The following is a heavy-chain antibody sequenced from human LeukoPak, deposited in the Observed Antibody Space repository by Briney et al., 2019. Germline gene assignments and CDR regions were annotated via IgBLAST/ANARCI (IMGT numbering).Heavy chain of an antibody. V-gene: IGHV3-23*01. D-gene: IGHD2-2*01. CDR3: AKCVVVPAAIFLAPGFFDY. Sequence: GGSLRLSCAASGFTFSSYAMSWVRQAPGKGLEWVSAISGSGGSTYYADSVKGRFTISRDNSKNSLYLQMNSLRAEDTAVYYCAKCVVVPAAIFLAPGFFDYWGQGTLVTVSS. CDR2: ISGSGGST. J-gene: IGHJ4*02. CDR1: GFTFSSYA.